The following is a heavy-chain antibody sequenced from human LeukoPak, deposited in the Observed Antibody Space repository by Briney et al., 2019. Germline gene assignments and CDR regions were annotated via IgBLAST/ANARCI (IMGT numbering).Heavy chain of an antibody. D-gene: IGHD4-17*01. V-gene: IGHV4-30-2*01. Sequence: SETLSLTCTVSGDSFSSDSYYWNWIRQAPGKGPEWIGNIYRGRTRFNPALTRRVTISLAMSKTKVSLSLTSVTAADTARYYCAREGEYGDSYYWGQG. CDR1: GDSFSSDSYY. J-gene: IGHJ4*02. CDR2: IYRGRT. CDR3: AREGEYGDSYY.